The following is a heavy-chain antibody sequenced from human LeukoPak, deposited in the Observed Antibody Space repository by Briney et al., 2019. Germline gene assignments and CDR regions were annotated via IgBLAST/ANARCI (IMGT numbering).Heavy chain of an antibody. CDR3: ARDRGYSSGWCFDY. CDR1: GYTFTSYG. Sequence: DSVKVSCKASGYTFTSYGISWVRQAPGQGLEWMGWISAYNGNTNYAQKLQGRVTMTTDTSTSTAYMELRSLRSDDTAVYYRARDRGYSSGWCFDYWGQGTLVTVSS. J-gene: IGHJ4*02. D-gene: IGHD6-13*01. V-gene: IGHV1-18*01. CDR2: ISAYNGNT.